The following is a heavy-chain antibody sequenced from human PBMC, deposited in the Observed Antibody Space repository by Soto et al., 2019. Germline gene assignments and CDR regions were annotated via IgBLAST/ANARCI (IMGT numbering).Heavy chain of an antibody. V-gene: IGHV4-30-2*01. CDR3: ARADKQYYYGMDV. J-gene: IGHJ6*02. CDR1: GGSISSGGYS. Sequence: QLQLQESGSGLVKPSQTLSLTCAVSGGSISSGGYSWSWIRQPPGKGLEWIGYIYHSGSTYYNPSLKSRVTISVARSKNQFSLKLSSVTAADTAVYYCARADKQYYYGMDVWGQGTTVTVSS. D-gene: IGHD6-13*01. CDR2: IYHSGST.